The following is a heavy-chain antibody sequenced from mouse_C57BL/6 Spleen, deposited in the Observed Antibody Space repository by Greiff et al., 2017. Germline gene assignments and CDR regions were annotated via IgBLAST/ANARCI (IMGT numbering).Heavy chain of an antibody. Sequence: VQLQQPGAELVRPGTSVKLSFKASGYTFTSYWMHWVKQRPGQGLEWIGVIDPSDSYTNYNQKFKGKATLTVDTSSSTAYMQLSSLTSEDSAVYYCARSTMMGMDYWGQGTSVTVSS. CDR3: ARSTMMGMDY. D-gene: IGHD2-4*01. J-gene: IGHJ4*01. V-gene: IGHV1-59*01. CDR1: GYTFTSYW. CDR2: IDPSDSYT.